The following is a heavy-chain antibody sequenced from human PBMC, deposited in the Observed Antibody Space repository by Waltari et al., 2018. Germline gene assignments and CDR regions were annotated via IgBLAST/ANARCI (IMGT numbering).Heavy chain of an antibody. CDR2: IIPIFGTA. CDR1: GGTFSSYA. V-gene: IGHV1-69*13. Sequence: QVQLVQSGAEVKKPGSSVKVSCKASGGTFSSYAISWVRQAPGQGLEWMGGIIPIFGTANYAQKCQCRVTITADESTTTAYMELSSLRSEDTAVYYCARDSPIAAAGSDAFDIWGQGTMVTVSS. D-gene: IGHD6-13*01. J-gene: IGHJ3*02. CDR3: ARDSPIAAAGSDAFDI.